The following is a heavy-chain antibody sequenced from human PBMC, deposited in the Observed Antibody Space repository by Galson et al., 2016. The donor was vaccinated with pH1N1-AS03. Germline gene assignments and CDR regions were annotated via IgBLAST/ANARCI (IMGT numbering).Heavy chain of an antibody. CDR3: VRSDYEDVDLQGFYFDY. D-gene: IGHD4/OR15-4a*01. CDR2: IYSGGTT. V-gene: IGHV3-53*01. Sequence: SLRLSCAASGLTVSTNYMSWVRRAPGKGLEWVSTIYSGGTTYYAVSVKGRFTISRDNMKNTLSLQMSSLTAEDTAVYYCVRSDYEDVDLQGFYFDYWGQGTLVTVSS. J-gene: IGHJ4*02. CDR1: GLTVSTNY.